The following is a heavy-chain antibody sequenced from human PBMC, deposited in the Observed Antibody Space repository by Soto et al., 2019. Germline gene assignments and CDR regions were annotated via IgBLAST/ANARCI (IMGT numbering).Heavy chain of an antibody. D-gene: IGHD3-3*01. Sequence: GGSLRLSCAASGFTFSSYAMSWVRQAPGKGLEWVSAISGSGGSTYYADSVKGRFTISRDNSKNTRYLQMNSLRAEDTAVYYCATPVQGYYDFWSGYRDERTVDYWGQGTLVTVSS. CDR1: GFTFSSYA. CDR3: ATPVQGYYDFWSGYRDERTVDY. CDR2: ISGSGGST. V-gene: IGHV3-23*01. J-gene: IGHJ4*02.